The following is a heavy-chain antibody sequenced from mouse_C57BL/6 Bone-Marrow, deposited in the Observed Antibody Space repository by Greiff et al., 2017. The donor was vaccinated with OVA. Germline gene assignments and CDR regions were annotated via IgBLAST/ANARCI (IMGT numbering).Heavy chain of an antibody. CDR1: GFTFSDAW. Sequence: EVQLVESGGGLVQPGGSMKLSCAASGFTFSDAWMDWVRQSPEKGLEWVAEIRNKANNHATYYAESVKGRFTISRDDSKSSVYLQMNSLRAEDTGIYYCTRRSYGSSHYAMDYWGQGTSVTVSS. CDR3: TRRSYGSSHYAMDY. CDR2: IRNKANNHAT. V-gene: IGHV6-6*01. D-gene: IGHD1-1*01. J-gene: IGHJ4*01.